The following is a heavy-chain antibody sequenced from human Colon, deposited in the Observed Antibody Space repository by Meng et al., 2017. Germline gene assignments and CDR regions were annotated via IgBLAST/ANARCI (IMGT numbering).Heavy chain of an antibody. CDR1: GGSISSSNW. J-gene: IGHJ5*02. D-gene: IGHD3-10*01. CDR3: AAYGSGTNYANNWFDP. V-gene: IGHV4-4*02. CDR2: IYYSGGP. Sequence: QVQVQESGPGLVKPSGTLSLPCAVSGGSISSSNWWNWVRQPPGKGLEWIGNIYYSGGPNYNPSLKSRVTLSVDMSKNQFSLKLKSVTAADTAVYYCAAYGSGTNYANNWFDPWGQGTLVTVFS.